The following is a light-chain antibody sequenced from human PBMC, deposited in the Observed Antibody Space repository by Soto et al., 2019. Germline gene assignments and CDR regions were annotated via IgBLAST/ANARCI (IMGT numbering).Light chain of an antibody. CDR2: GAS. Sequence: RALTLSTGTLSVFPGERTTLFRRARQSVSSNLAWYQQKPGQAPRLLIYGASTRATGIPARFSGSGSGTEFTLTISSLQSEDFAVYYCQQYNNWPRTFGQGTKVDI. J-gene: IGKJ1*01. CDR1: QSVSSN. V-gene: IGKV3-15*01. CDR3: QQYNNWPRT.